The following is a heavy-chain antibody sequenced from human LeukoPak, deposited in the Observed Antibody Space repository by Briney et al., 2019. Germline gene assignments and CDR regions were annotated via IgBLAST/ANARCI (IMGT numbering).Heavy chain of an antibody. J-gene: IGHJ4*02. CDR1: GGSISSSNG. CDR2: IYHSGST. Sequence: SETLSLTCAVSGGSISSSNGWSWVRQPPGKGLEGIGEIYHSGSTNYNPALRSRVTISVDKSKNQFSLKLSSVTAADTAIYYCARTLHPPTLNWYSAYWGQGILVTVSS. D-gene: IGHD1-1*01. CDR3: ARTLHPPTLNWYSAY. V-gene: IGHV4-4*02.